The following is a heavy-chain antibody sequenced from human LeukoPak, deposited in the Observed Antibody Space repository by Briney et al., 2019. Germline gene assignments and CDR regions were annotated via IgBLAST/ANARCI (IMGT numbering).Heavy chain of an antibody. CDR1: GFTFSSSA. CDR2: VSGSGGST. V-gene: IGHV3-23*01. CDR3: AKRPDWFDP. D-gene: IGHD1-14*01. J-gene: IGHJ5*02. Sequence: PGGSLRLSCAASGFTFSSSAMSWVRQAPGKGLEWVSAVSGSGGSTYYADSMKGRFTISRDNSKNTLYLQINSLRAEDTAVYYCAKRPDWFDPWGQGTLVTVSS.